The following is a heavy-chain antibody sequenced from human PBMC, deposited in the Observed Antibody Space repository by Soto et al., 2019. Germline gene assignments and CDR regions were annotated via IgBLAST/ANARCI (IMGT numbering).Heavy chain of an antibody. D-gene: IGHD3-3*01. CDR2: ISGSGGST. CDR1: GFTFSSYA. V-gene: IGHV3-23*01. J-gene: IGHJ4*02. Sequence: GGSLRLSCAASGFTFSSYAMSWVRQAPGKGLEWVSAISGSGGSTYYADSVKGRFTISRDNSKNTLYLQMNSLRAEDTAVYYCAKARAQYYDFWSGYPVDYWGQGTPVTVSS. CDR3: AKARAQYYDFWSGYPVDY.